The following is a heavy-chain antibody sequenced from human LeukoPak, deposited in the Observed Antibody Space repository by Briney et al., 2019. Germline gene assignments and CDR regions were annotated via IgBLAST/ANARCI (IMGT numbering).Heavy chain of an antibody. D-gene: IGHD6-19*01. Sequence: RSSETLSLTCTVSGGSISSGGYYWSWIRQHPGKGLEWIGYIYYSGSTYYNPSLKSRGTISVDTSKKQLSLKLRSVTAADTAVYYCVKAPTVAGSYGWFDPWGQGTLVTVSS. J-gene: IGHJ5*02. V-gene: IGHV4-31*03. CDR2: IYYSGST. CDR3: VKAPTVAGSYGWFDP. CDR1: GGSISSGGYY.